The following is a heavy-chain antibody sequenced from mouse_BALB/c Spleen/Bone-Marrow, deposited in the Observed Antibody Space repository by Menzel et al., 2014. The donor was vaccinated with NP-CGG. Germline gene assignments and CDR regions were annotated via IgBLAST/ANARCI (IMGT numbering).Heavy chain of an antibody. CDR1: GFNIKDTY. CDR3: ASYVYGYYFDY. V-gene: IGHV14-3*02. D-gene: IGHD2-2*01. Sequence: VQLKQSGAELVKSGASVKLSCTASGFNIKDTYMHWVKQRPELGLEWIGRIDPANGNTKYDPKFQGKATITADTSSNTAYLQLSSLTSEDTAVYYYASYVYGYYFDYWGQGTTLTVSS. CDR2: IDPANGNT. J-gene: IGHJ2*01.